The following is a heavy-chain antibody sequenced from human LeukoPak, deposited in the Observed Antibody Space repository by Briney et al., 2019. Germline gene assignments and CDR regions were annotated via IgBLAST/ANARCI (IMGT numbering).Heavy chain of an antibody. CDR1: GYTLTDWF. CDR2: INPNSGGT. J-gene: IGHJ4*02. Sequence: ASMKVSCKASGYTLTDWFIHWVRQAPGQGLEWMGWINPNSGGTYYAQRLQGRVTMTRDTSIDTAYLELSSLRFDDTAVYYCGRALWGSSPFDYWGQGALVTVSS. CDR3: GRALWGSSPFDY. D-gene: IGHD3-16*01. V-gene: IGHV1-2*02.